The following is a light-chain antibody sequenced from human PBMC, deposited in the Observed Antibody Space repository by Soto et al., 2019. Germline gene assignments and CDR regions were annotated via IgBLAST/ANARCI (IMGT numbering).Light chain of an antibody. Sequence: EIVLTQSQDTLSLSPGERATLSCRASQSVGSNYLAWYQQKFGQAPRLLIYGASIRATGIPARFSGSGSGTDFTLTISRLEPEDFAVYYCQQYGSSTYTFGQGTQLEIK. J-gene: IGKJ2*01. V-gene: IGKV3-20*01. CDR2: GAS. CDR3: QQYGSSTYT. CDR1: QSVGSNY.